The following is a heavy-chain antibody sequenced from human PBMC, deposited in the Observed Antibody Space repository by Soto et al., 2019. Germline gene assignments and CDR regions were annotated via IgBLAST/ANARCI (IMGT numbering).Heavy chain of an antibody. D-gene: IGHD3-16*01. J-gene: IGHJ5*02. CDR3: ARGGRDAYNWFDP. V-gene: IGHV3-7*01. Sequence: EAQLVESGGGLVQPGGSLRVSCAVSGFTFSSYWMSWVRQAPGKGLEWVAKIKQDGSEKDYVDSVEGRFTISRDNANNSLFLHMYSLRAEDTAVYSCARGGRDAYNWFDPWGQGTLVTVSS. CDR2: IKQDGSEK. CDR1: GFTFSSYW.